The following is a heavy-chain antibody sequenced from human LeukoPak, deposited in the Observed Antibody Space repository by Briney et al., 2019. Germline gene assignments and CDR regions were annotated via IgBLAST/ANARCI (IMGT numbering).Heavy chain of an antibody. CDR2: ISGSGGST. J-gene: IGHJ4*02. CDR1: GFTFSSYA. CDR3: ASRGGSYAHSDY. D-gene: IGHD1-26*01. V-gene: IGHV3-23*01. Sequence: PGGSLRLSCAASGFTFSSYAMSWVRQAPGKGLEWVSAISGSGGSTYYADSVKGRFTISKDNSKNTLYLQMNSLRAEDTAVYYCASRGGSYAHSDYWGQGTLVTVSS.